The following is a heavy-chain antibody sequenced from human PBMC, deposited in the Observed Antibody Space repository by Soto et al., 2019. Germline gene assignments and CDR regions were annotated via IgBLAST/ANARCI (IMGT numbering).Heavy chain of an antibody. CDR2: ISWNSGSI. CDR3: AKDGGSSWYEYYDY. CDR1: GFTFDDYA. J-gene: IGHJ4*02. D-gene: IGHD6-13*01. Sequence: EVQLVESGGGLVQPGRSLRLSCAASGFTFDDYAMHWVRQAPGKGLEWVSGISWNSGSIGYADSVKGRFTISRDNAKNSLDLQMNSLRAEDTALYYCAKDGGSSWYEYYDYWGQGTLVTVSS. V-gene: IGHV3-9*01.